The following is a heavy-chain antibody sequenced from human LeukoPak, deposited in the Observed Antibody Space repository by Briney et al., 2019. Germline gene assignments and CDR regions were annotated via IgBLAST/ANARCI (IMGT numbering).Heavy chain of an antibody. Sequence: ASVKVSCKASGHTFTSYYMHWVRQAPGQGLEWMGIINPSGGSTNYAQKFQGRVTMTRDMSTSTVYMELSSLRSEDTAVYYCARALTYYDFWSGYYTGFDYWGQGTLVTVSS. D-gene: IGHD3-3*01. J-gene: IGHJ4*02. V-gene: IGHV1-46*01. CDR1: GHTFTSYY. CDR3: ARALTYYDFWSGYYTGFDY. CDR2: INPSGGST.